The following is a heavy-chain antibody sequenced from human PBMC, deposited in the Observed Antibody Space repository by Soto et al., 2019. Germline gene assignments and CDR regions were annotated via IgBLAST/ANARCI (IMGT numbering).Heavy chain of an antibody. CDR2: ISYDGSNK. CDR1: GFTFSSYG. D-gene: IGHD6-25*01. V-gene: IGHV3-30*18. CDR3: AKDLRRGSHAPFDY. Sequence: PGGSLRLSCAASGFTFSSYGMHWVRRAPGKGLEWVAVISYDGSNKYYADSVKGRFTISRDNSKNTLYLQMNSLRAEDTAVYYCAKDLRRGSHAPFDYWGQGTLVTVSS. J-gene: IGHJ4*02.